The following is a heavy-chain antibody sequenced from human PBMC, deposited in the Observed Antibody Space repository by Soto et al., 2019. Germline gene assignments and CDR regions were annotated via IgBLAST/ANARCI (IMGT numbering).Heavy chain of an antibody. CDR3: VKDRDSNSWPSRDV. D-gene: IGHD3-22*01. J-gene: IGHJ6*02. CDR1: GYTFTRNG. Sequence: GASVKVSCKTSGYTFTRNGINWVRQAPGQGLEWMGWISPKSGSIKYAQKFQGRVIMTTDTSTSTAYMELRSLRSDDTAVYYCVKDRDSNSWPSRDVWGPGTTVTVSS. V-gene: IGHV1-18*01. CDR2: ISPKSGSI.